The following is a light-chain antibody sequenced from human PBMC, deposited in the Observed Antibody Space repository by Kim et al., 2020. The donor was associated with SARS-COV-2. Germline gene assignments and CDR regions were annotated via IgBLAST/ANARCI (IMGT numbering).Light chain of an antibody. CDR1: QSVSNNY. CDR3: QYYGSSPPLT. J-gene: IGKJ4*01. V-gene: IGKV3-20*01. Sequence: EIVLTQSPGTLSLSPGERATLSCRASQSVSNNYLAWYQQKPGQAPRLLIYGASSRATGIPDRFSGSGSGTDFTLTISRLEPEDFAVYYCQYYGSSPPLTFGGGTKVDIK. CDR2: GAS.